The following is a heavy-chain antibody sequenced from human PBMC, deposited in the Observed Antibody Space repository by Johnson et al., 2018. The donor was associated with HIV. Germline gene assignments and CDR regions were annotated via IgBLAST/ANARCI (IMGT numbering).Heavy chain of an antibody. CDR3: ASPGKDYGGNSVAFDI. D-gene: IGHD4-23*01. J-gene: IGHJ3*02. CDR2: ISYDGSNK. V-gene: IGHV3-30-3*01. CDR1: GFTFSSYA. Sequence: MQLVESGGGVVQPGRSLRLSCAASGFTFSSYAMHWVRQAPGKGLEWVAVISYDGSNKYYADSVKGRFTISRDNSKNTLYLQMNSLRAEDTAVYYCASPGKDYGGNSVAFDIWGQGTMVTVSS.